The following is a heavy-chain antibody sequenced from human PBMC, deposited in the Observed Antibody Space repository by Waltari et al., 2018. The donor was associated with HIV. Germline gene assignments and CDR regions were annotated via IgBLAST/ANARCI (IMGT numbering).Heavy chain of an antibody. Sequence: EVQLVESGGGLIKPGGPLCLSCAASGLTFSSYSMNWVSQTPGNGRPWVSSISTSSSYIYYVDSVKGRFTISRDNAKNSLYLQMNSLRAEDTAVYYCARLQDRYDISGYRPRGWFDPWGQGGLVTVSS. CDR1: GLTFSSYS. D-gene: IGHD3-22*01. V-gene: IGHV3-21*01. J-gene: IGHJ5*02. CDR3: ARLQDRYDISGYRPRGWFDP. CDR2: ISTSSSYI.